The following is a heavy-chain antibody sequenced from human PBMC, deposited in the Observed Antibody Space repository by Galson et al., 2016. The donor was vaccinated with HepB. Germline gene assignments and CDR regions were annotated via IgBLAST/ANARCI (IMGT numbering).Heavy chain of an antibody. J-gene: IGHJ5*02. CDR1: GYSFTSYG. Sequence: SVKVSCKASGYSFTSYGISWVRQAPGQGLEWMGWISANEGDTNYARKFQGRVTLTTDTSTSTAYMELRSLTSDDTAVYYCARDFEYRGSRSRYGDCFDPWGQGTLVTVFS. V-gene: IGHV1-18*01. D-gene: IGHD2-2*01. CDR3: ARDFEYRGSRSRYGDCFDP. CDR2: ISANEGDT.